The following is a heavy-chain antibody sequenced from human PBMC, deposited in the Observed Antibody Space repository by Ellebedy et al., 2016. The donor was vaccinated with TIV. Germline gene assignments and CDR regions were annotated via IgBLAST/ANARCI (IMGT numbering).Heavy chain of an antibody. V-gene: IGHV3-30-3*01. J-gene: IGHJ5*02. CDR3: AKAYCSSTSCYNINWFDP. D-gene: IGHD2-2*01. CDR1: GFTFSSYA. Sequence: GGSLRLXXAASGFTFSSYAMHWVRQAPGKGLEWVAVISYDGSNKYYADSVKGRFTISRDNSKNTLYLQMNSLRAEDTAVYYCAKAYCSSTSCYNINWFDPWGQGTLVTVSS. CDR2: ISYDGSNK.